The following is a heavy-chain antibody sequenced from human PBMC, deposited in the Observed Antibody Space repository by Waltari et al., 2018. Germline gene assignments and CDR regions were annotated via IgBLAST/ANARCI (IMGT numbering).Heavy chain of an antibody. Sequence: QVPLVESGGGVVNRGRSLRLSCAASGFTFSTFGMHWVRQAPGKGLEWVAVMSYDGRKNYYADSVKGRFTSSRDNSKNTLYLQMNSLRPEDTAVYYCAKADGALWTLFDYWGQGTLVTVSS. D-gene: IGHD4-17*01. CDR1: GFTFSTFG. CDR3: AKADGALWTLFDY. V-gene: IGHV3-30*18. CDR2: MSYDGRKN. J-gene: IGHJ4*02.